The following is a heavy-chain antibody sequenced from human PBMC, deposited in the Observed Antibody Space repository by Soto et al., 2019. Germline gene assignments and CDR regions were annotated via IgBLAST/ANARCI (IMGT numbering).Heavy chain of an antibody. D-gene: IGHD6-13*01. CDR2: IDWDDDK. CDR1: GFSLSTSGMC. CDR3: ARISGGAAAGPVDY. Sequence: SGPTLVNPTHPLTLTCTFSGFSLSTSGMCVNWIRQPPGKALEWLALIDWDDDKYYSTSLKTRLTISKDTSKNQVVLTMTNMDPVDTATYYCARISGGAAAGPVDYWGQGTLVTVSS. V-gene: IGHV2-70*01. J-gene: IGHJ4*02.